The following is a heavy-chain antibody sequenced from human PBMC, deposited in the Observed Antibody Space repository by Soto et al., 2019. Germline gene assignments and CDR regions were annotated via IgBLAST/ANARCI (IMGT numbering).Heavy chain of an antibody. CDR3: ARAYGGNSGVFDY. V-gene: IGHV4-34*01. J-gene: IGHJ4*02. Sequence: QVQLQQWGAGLLKPSEALSLTGAVYGRSFSGYYWSWIRQPPGKGLEWIGEINHSGSTNYNPSLKSRVTISVDTSQNQFSLNLSSVTAADTAVYYCARAYGGNSGVFDYWGQGTLVTVSS. CDR2: INHSGST. D-gene: IGHD4-17*01. CDR1: GRSFSGYY.